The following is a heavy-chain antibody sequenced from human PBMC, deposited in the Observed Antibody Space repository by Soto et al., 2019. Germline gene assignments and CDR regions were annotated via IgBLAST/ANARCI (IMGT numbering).Heavy chain of an antibody. V-gene: IGHV4-30-4*01. D-gene: IGHD6-13*01. CDR3: ARVIAAAALFDY. Sequence: LSLTCTVSGGSISSGDYYWSWIRQPPGKGLEWIGYIYYSGSTYYNPSLKSRVTISVDTSKNQFSLKLSSVTAADTAVYYCARVIAAAALFDYWGQGTLVTVSS. CDR2: IYYSGST. CDR1: GGSISSGDYY. J-gene: IGHJ4*02.